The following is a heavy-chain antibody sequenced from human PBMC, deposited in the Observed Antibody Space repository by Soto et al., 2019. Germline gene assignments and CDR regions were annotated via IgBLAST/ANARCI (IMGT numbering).Heavy chain of an antibody. CDR1: GFTFSSYA. D-gene: IGHD2-21*02. V-gene: IGHV3-23*01. Sequence: GGSLRLSCAASGFTFSSYAMSWVRQAPGKGLEWVSTVSDSGSYTYYADSLKGRFTISRDNSKSTVYLQVNSLRAEDTARYYCAKDSTRGVTSPFDYWGQGTLVTVSS. J-gene: IGHJ4*02. CDR2: VSDSGSYT. CDR3: AKDSTRGVTSPFDY.